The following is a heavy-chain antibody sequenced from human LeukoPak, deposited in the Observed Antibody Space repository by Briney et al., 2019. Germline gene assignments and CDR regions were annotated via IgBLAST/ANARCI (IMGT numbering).Heavy chain of an antibody. V-gene: IGHV4-34*01. Sequence: ASETLSLTCAVYGGSFSGYYWSWIRQSPGKGLEWIGEINHSGSTNYNPSLKSRVTISVDTSKNQFSLKLSSVTAADTAVYYCARGPLRYFDWLPSRGASRDYYYMDVWGKGTTVTVSS. J-gene: IGHJ6*03. CDR1: GGSFSGYY. CDR3: ARGPLRYFDWLPSRGASRDYYYMDV. CDR2: INHSGST. D-gene: IGHD3-9*01.